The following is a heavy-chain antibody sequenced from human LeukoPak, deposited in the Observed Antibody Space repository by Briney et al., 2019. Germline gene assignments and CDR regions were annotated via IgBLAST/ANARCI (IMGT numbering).Heavy chain of an antibody. CDR1: GVSMNYYF. CDR3: ARSGPYYYCYYMDV. CDR2: IYTSGST. V-gene: IGHV4-4*07. Sequence: SETLSLTCTVSGVSMNYYFWNWIRQPAGKGLEWIGRIYTSGSTNYNPSLKSRVTISVDTSKNQFSLKLSSVTAADTAVYYCARSGPYYYCYYMDVWGKGTTVTISS. J-gene: IGHJ6*03. D-gene: IGHD2-8*02.